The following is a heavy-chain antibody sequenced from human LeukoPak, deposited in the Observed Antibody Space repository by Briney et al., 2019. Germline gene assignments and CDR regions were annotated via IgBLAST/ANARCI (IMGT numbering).Heavy chain of an antibody. V-gene: IGHV4-34*01. D-gene: IGHD1-7*01. CDR3: ARGRWNYNWFDP. CDR2: INHSGST. Sequence: SETLSLTCAVYGGSFSGYYWSWIRQPPGKGLEWIGEINHSGSTNYNPSLKSRVTISVDTSKNQFSLKLSSVTAADTAVYYCARGRWNYNWFDPWGQGTLVTVSS. J-gene: IGHJ5*02. CDR1: GGSFSGYY.